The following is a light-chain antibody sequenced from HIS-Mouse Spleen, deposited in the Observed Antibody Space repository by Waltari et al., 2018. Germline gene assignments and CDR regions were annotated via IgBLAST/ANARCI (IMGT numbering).Light chain of an antibody. CDR3: SSYTSSSFNVV. Sequence: QSALTQPASVSGSPGQSITISCTGTSSDVGGYNYVSWYQPYPGKAPKLMIYDVSNRPSWVSNRFSGSKSGTTASLTISGLQAEDEADYYCSSYTSSSFNVVFGGGTKLTVL. V-gene: IGLV2-14*03. CDR2: DVS. CDR1: SSDVGGYNY. J-gene: IGLJ2*01.